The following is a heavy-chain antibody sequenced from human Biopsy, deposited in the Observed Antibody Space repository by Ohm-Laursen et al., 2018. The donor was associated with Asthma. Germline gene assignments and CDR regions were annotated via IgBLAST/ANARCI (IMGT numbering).Heavy chain of an antibody. CDR2: ISYDGNHK. Sequence: SLRLSCAASGFMFRSFGKHWVRQAPGKGLEWVAVISYDGNHKFYDDSVKGRFTITRDNSKNTLYLQMNSLRTEDTAVYYCAKRRGYSGHDNDYWGQGTLVIVSS. CDR3: AKRRGYSGHDNDY. CDR1: GFMFRSFG. D-gene: IGHD5-12*01. J-gene: IGHJ4*02. V-gene: IGHV3-30*18.